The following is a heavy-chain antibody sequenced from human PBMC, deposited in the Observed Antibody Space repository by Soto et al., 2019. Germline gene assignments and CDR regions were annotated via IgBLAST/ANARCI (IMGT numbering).Heavy chain of an antibody. CDR1: GFTLSSHT. J-gene: IGHJ6*02. CDR2: ISSDSSYK. CDR3: ARGFSTRSSCYIGGFYYYGMDV. D-gene: IGHD2-2*02. V-gene: IGHV3-21*01. Sequence: EVQLVESGGGLGQPGGSVRLSCAASGFTLSSHTMNWVRQAPGKGLEWVSSISSDSSYKYYTDSVTGRFTVSRDNAKNSLYLQMNSLRAEDTAVYYCARGFSTRSSCYIGGFYYYGMDVWGQGATVTVSS.